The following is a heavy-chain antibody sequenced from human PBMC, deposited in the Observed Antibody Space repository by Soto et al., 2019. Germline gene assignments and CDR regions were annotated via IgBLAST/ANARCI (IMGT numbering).Heavy chain of an antibody. CDR3: ARGEVGIFPSIAAYYYYMDV. Sequence: SGTMSLTCAVYGGSFSGYYWSWIRQPPGKGLEWIGEINHSGSTNYNPSLKSRVTISVDTSKNQFSLRLSSVTAADTAVYYCARGEVGIFPSIAAYYYYMDVWGKGTTVTVSS. CDR2: INHSGST. J-gene: IGHJ6*03. CDR1: GGSFSGYY. V-gene: IGHV4-34*01. D-gene: IGHD2-15*01.